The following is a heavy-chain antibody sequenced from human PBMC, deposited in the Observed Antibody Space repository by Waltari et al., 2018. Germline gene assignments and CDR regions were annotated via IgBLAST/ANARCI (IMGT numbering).Heavy chain of an antibody. J-gene: IGHJ6*02. V-gene: IGHV1-69*06. CDR3: ARDITVTTLSDGMDV. CDR2: IIPSFGTA. CDR1: GGTFSSYA. Sequence: QVQLVQSGAELKKPGSSVKVSCKASGGTFSSYAISWVRQAPGQGLEWMGGIIPSFGTANYAQKLQGRVTMTTDTSTSTAYMELRSLRSDDTAVYYCARDITVTTLSDGMDVWGQGTTVTVSS. D-gene: IGHD4-17*01.